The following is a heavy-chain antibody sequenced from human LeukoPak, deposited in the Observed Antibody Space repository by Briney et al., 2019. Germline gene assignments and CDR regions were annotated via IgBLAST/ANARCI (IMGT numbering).Heavy chain of an antibody. V-gene: IGHV4-34*01. CDR3: ARIQPYYDFWSGYPDGFDY. CDR2: INHSGST. CDR1: GGSFTGYY. J-gene: IGHJ4*02. D-gene: IGHD3-3*01. Sequence: SETLSLTCAVYGGSFTGYYWSWIRQPPGKGLEWIGEINHSGSTNYNPSLKSRVTISVDTSKNQFSLKLSSVTAADTAVYYCARIQPYYDFWSGYPDGFDYWGQGTLVTVSS.